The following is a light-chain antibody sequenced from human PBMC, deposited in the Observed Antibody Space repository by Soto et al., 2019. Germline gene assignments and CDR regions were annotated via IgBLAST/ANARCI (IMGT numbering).Light chain of an antibody. V-gene: IGLV1-40*01. CDR2: GNS. Sequence: QSALTQSPSVSGAPGQRVTIYCPGSSSNMGAGYDVHWYQQIPGTAPKLLIYGNSNRPSGVPDRVSGSKSGTSASLAITGLQADDEADYYCQYYDSSLSGLVFGGGTKLTVL. J-gene: IGLJ2*01. CDR1: SSNMGAGYD. CDR3: QYYDSSLSGLV.